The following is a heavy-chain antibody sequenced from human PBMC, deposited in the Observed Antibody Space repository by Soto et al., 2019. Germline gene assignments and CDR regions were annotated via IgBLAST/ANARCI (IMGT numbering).Heavy chain of an antibody. CDR3: MTDFQAF. CDR1: GFTFSVHW. Sequence: GSLRLSCAASGFTFSVHWMSWVRQAPGKGLEWVARIKEDGSEKQYVDSVKGRFTISRDNAENSLYLQMNYVRAEDTAVYYCMTDFQAFWGQGT. J-gene: IGHJ4*02. V-gene: IGHV3-7*01. CDR2: IKEDGSEK.